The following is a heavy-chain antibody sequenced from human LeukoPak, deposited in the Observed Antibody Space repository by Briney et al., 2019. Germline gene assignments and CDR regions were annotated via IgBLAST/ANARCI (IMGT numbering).Heavy chain of an antibody. D-gene: IGHD3-22*01. CDR3: ARVAYYDSSGYPYYFDY. J-gene: IGHJ4*02. CDR1: VYTFTGFY. V-gene: IGHV1-2*02. Sequence: ASVKVSCKPSVYTFTGFYIHWVRQAPGQGLEWMGWINPNSGGTNYAEKFQGRVTMTRDTSISTAHMELSRLRSDDTAVYYCARVAYYDSSGYPYYFDYWGQGTLVTVSS. CDR2: INPNSGGT.